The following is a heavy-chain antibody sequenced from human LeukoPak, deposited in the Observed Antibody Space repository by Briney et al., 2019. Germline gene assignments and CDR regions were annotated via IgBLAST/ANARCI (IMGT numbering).Heavy chain of an antibody. CDR1: GFTFSSYA. J-gene: IGHJ3*02. V-gene: IGHV3-23*01. Sequence: PGGSLRLSCAASGFTFSSYAMSWVRQAPGKGLEWVSAVSGSGGSTYYADSVKGRFTISRDNSKNTLYLQMNSLRAEDTAVYYCAKGGRDEPDAFDIWGQGTMVTVSS. D-gene: IGHD5-24*01. CDR2: VSGSGGST. CDR3: AKGGRDEPDAFDI.